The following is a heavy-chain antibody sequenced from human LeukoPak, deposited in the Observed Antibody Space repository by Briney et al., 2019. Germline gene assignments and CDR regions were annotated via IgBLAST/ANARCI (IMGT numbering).Heavy chain of an antibody. CDR3: ARYRREEGTYFFDY. CDR2: FHYSGDT. J-gene: IGHJ4*02. V-gene: IGHV4-59*08. Sequence: SETLSLTCTVSGVSISGYYWSWIRQPPGKGLEWIGYFHYSGDTNNNPALKSRVTTLVDTTKNQFSLKLSSVIDADTAVYYCARYRREEGTYFFDYWGQGALVTVSS. CDR1: GVSISGYY. D-gene: IGHD1-1*01.